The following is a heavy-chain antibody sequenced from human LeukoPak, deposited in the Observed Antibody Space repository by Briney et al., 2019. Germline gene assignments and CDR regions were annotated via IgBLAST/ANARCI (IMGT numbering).Heavy chain of an antibody. J-gene: IGHJ5*02. V-gene: IGHV3-74*01. CDR3: ARRGVGAAYNWFDP. Sequence: GGSLRLSCAASGFTFSSYWMHWVRQAPGKGLVWVSRINSDGSSTSYADSVKGRFTISRDNAKNSLYLQMNSLRAEDTAVYYCARRGVGAAYNWFDPWGQGTLVTVSS. CDR1: GFTFSSYW. D-gene: IGHD1-26*01. CDR2: INSDGSST.